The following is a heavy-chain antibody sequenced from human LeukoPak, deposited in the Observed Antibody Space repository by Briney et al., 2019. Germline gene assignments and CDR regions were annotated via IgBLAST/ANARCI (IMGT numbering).Heavy chain of an antibody. V-gene: IGHV3-23*01. Sequence: PGGSLRLSCAASGFTFSSYAMSWVRQAPGKGLEWVSAISGSGGTIYYADSVKGRFTISRDNAKNSLYLQMNSLRAEDTAVYYCARRANARYCSSTSCYTPDYWGQGTLVTVSS. D-gene: IGHD2-2*02. CDR1: GFTFSSYA. J-gene: IGHJ4*02. CDR3: ARRANARYCSSTSCYTPDY. CDR2: ISGSGGTI.